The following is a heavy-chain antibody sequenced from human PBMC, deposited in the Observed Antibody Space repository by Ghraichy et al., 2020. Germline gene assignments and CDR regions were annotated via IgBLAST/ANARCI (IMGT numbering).Heavy chain of an antibody. CDR2: INYNGGST. V-gene: IGHV3-64*02. Sequence: GGSLRLSCAASGFTFSTYAMHWVRQAPWKGLEYVSAINYNGGSTYYADSVKGRFTISRDNSKNTLYLQMGSLRAEDMAVYYCARDRREYSSSSGLDYWGQGTLVTDSS. CDR1: GFTFSTYA. J-gene: IGHJ4*02. CDR3: ARDRREYSSSSGLDY. D-gene: IGHD6-6*01.